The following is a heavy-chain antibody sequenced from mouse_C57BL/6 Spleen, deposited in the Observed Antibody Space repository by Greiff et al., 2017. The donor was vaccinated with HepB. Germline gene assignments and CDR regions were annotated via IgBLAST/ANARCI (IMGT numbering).Heavy chain of an antibody. V-gene: IGHV5-16*01. J-gene: IGHJ2*01. CDR1: GFTFSDYY. CDR3: ARDSLTGTFDY. Sequence: DVQLVESEGGLVQPGSSMKLSCTASGFTFSDYYMAWVRQVPEKGLEWVANINYDGSSTYYLDSLKSRFIISRDNAKNILYLQMSSLKSEDTATYYCARDSLTGTFDYWGQGTTLTVSS. CDR2: INYDGSST. D-gene: IGHD4-1*01.